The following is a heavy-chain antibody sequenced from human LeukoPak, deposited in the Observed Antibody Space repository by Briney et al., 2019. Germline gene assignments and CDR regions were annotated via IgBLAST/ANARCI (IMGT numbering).Heavy chain of an antibody. V-gene: IGHV3-21*01. J-gene: IGHJ4*02. Sequence: GGSLRLSCAASGFTFSSYSMNWVRQAPGKGLEWVSSISSSSSYIYYADSLKGRFTISRDNAKNSLYLQMNSLRAEDTAVYYCARGPTPRTTLIDYWGQGTLVTVSS. CDR2: ISSSSSYI. CDR1: GFTFSSYS. D-gene: IGHD1-1*01. CDR3: ARGPTPRTTLIDY.